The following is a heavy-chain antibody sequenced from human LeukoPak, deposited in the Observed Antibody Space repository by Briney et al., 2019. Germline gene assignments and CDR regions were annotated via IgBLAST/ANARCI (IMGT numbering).Heavy chain of an antibody. CDR2: IPYDGSNK. CDR3: AKGLYYYDSSGYPPDY. Sequence: GGSLRLSCAASGFTFSSYDMHWVRQAPGKGLEWVAVIPYDGSNKYYADSVKGRFTISRDNSKNTLHLQMNSLRAEDTAVYYCAKGLYYYDSSGYPPDYWGQGTLVTVSS. V-gene: IGHV3-30*18. J-gene: IGHJ4*02. CDR1: GFTFSSYD. D-gene: IGHD3-22*01.